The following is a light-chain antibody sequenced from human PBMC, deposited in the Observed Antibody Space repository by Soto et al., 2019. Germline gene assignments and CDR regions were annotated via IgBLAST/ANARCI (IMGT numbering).Light chain of an antibody. J-gene: IGKJ4*01. CDR1: QSVRSW. CDR3: QQYDNYPLT. Sequence: DIRMTQSPSTLSSSVGDRVTITCRASQSVRSWLAWYQQKPGKAPKFLIYDASSLESGVPSRFSGSGSGTEFTLTISSLQPDDFATYYCQQYDNYPLTFGGGTKVDI. CDR2: DAS. V-gene: IGKV1-5*01.